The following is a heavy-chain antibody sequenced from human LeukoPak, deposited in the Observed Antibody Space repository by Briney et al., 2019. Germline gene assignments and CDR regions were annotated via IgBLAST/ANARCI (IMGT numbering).Heavy chain of an antibody. V-gene: IGHV1-69*13. CDR3: ATRIAVAGPFSY. CDR2: IIPIFGTA. Sequence: SVKVSCKASGGTFSSYAISWVRQAPGQGLEWMGGIIPIFGTANYAQKFQGRVTITADESTSTAYMELSSLRSEDTAVYYCATRIAVAGPFSYWGQGTLVTVSS. CDR1: GGTFSSYA. D-gene: IGHD6-19*01. J-gene: IGHJ4*02.